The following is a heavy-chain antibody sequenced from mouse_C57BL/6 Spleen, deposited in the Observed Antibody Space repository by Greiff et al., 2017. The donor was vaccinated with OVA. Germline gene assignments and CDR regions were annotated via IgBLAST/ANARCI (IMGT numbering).Heavy chain of an antibody. J-gene: IGHJ2*01. Sequence: EVQLVESGEGLVKPGGSLKLSCAASGFTFSSYAMSWVRQTPEKRLEWVAYISSGGDFIYYADTVKGRFTISRDNARNTLYLQMSSLKSEDTAMYYCTRGTTVPYFDYWGQGTTLTVSS. CDR3: TRGTTVPYFDY. CDR1: GFTFSSYA. CDR2: ISSGGDFI. V-gene: IGHV5-9-1*02. D-gene: IGHD1-1*01.